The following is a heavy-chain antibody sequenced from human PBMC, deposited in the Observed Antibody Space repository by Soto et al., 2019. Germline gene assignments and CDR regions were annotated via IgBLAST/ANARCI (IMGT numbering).Heavy chain of an antibody. D-gene: IGHD6-13*01. CDR2: IYYSGST. Sequence: SETLSLTCTVSGGSISSYYWSWIRQPPGKGLEWIGYIYYSGSTNYNPSLKSRVTISVYTSKNQFSLKLSSVTAADTAVYYCARASIAAAGGYCYYDMDVWGKGTTVTVSS. CDR3: ARASIAAAGGYCYYDMDV. J-gene: IGHJ6*03. V-gene: IGHV4-59*01. CDR1: GGSISSYY.